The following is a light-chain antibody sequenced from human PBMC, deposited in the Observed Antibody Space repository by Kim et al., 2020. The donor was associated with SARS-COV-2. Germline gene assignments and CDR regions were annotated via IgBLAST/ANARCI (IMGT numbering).Light chain of an antibody. CDR1: QSVSSSY. CDR2: GAS. Sequence: EIVLTQSPGTLSLSPGERATLSCRASQSVSSSYLAWYQQKPGQAPRLLIYGASSRATGIPDMFSGSGSGTDFTLTISRLEPEDFAVYYCQQYGSSPPNTFGQGTKLEI. J-gene: IGKJ2*01. CDR3: QQYGSSPPNT. V-gene: IGKV3-20*01.